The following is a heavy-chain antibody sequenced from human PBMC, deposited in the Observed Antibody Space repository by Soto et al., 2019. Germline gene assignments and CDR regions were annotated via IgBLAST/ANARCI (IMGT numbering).Heavy chain of an antibody. V-gene: IGHV4-59*01. CDR1: GGSISSYY. CDR2: IYYSGST. Sequence: SETLSLTCTVSGGSISSYYWSWIRQPPGKGLEWIGYIYYSGSTNYNPSLKSRVTISVDTSKNQFSLKLSSVTAADTAVYYCARAPDSSWLYYFDYWGQGTLVTVSS. CDR3: ARAPDSSWLYYFDY. J-gene: IGHJ4*02. D-gene: IGHD6-13*01.